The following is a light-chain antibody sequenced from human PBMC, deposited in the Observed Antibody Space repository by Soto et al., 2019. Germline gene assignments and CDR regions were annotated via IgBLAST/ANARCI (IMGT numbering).Light chain of an antibody. CDR2: DAS. J-gene: IGKJ4*01. CDR1: QSIRSW. Sequence: DIQMTQSPSTLSASLGDRVTMTCRASQSIRSWLAWYQQKPGKAPKLLIYDASSLESGVPSRCSGRRSGTEFTLTISSLQHDDFGTYYCQQYESYSPLTFGGGTKVDI. V-gene: IGKV1-5*01. CDR3: QQYESYSPLT.